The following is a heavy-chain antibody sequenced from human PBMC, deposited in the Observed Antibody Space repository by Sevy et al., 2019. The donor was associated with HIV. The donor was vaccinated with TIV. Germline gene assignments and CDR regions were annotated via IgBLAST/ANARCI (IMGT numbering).Heavy chain of an antibody. CDR3: ARVPTYYYGSATYFES. Sequence: ASVKVSCKASGYTFASEGISWVRQAPGQGLEWMGWIGAYNGTRNSAQKFQARVTLTIDTSTSTAFMELRGLRSDDTAMYYCARVPTYYYGSATYFESWGQGTLVTVSS. D-gene: IGHD3-10*01. CDR2: IGAYNGTR. V-gene: IGHV1-18*01. CDR1: GYTFASEG. J-gene: IGHJ4*02.